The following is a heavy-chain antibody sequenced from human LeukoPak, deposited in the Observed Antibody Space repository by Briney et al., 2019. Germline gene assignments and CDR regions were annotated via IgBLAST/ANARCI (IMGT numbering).Heavy chain of an antibody. V-gene: IGHV1-46*01. CDR3: ARDGGTVLVGAFDS. D-gene: IGHD1-1*01. CDR1: GYTFTSYY. J-gene: IGHJ3*02. Sequence: ASVKVSCKASGYTFTSYYMHWVRHAPGQGLEWMGIINPSGGSTSYAQKLQGRVTMTRDTTTRTVYMELSRLRSEDTAVYYCARDGGTVLVGAFDSWGQGTMVTASS. CDR2: INPSGGST.